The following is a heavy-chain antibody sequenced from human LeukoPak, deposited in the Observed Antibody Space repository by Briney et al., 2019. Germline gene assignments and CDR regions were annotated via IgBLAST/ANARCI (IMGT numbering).Heavy chain of an antibody. CDR1: GFTFSSYA. J-gene: IGHJ3*02. V-gene: IGHV3-23*01. CDR3: AKDRGITMIVVVMSDAFDI. Sequence: GSLRLSCAASGFTFSSYAMSWVRQAPGKGLEWVSAISGSGGSTYYADSVKGRFTISRDNSKNTLYLQMNSLRAEDTAVYYCAKDRGITMIVVVMSDAFDIWGQGTMVTVSS. D-gene: IGHD3-22*01. CDR2: ISGSGGST.